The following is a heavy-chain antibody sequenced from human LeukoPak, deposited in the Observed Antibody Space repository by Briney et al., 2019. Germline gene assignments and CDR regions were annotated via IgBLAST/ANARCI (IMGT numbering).Heavy chain of an antibody. D-gene: IGHD3-3*01. V-gene: IGHV3-7*01. CDR2: IKQDGSEK. CDR3: ARVSMWAIFGVPEDY. J-gene: IGHJ4*02. Sequence: GGSLRLSCAASGFTFSSYWMSWVRQAPGKGLEWVANIKQDGSEKYYVDSVKGRFTISRGNAKNSLYLQMNSLRAEDTAVYYCARVSMWAIFGVPEDYWGQGTLVTVSS. CDR1: GFTFSSYW.